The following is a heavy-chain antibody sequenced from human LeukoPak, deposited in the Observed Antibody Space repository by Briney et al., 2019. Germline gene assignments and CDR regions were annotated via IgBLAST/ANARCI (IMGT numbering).Heavy chain of an antibody. D-gene: IGHD6-19*01. CDR2: IYYSGNT. CDR1: GGPISSSTYY. Sequence: SETLSLTCTVSGGPISSSTYYWDWIRQPPGKGLEWIGSIYYSGNTYYNPSLKSRVAISVDTSRNQFSLKLSSVTAADTAVYYCARRATSGWQPFDYWGRGTLVTVSS. J-gene: IGHJ4*02. CDR3: ARRATSGWQPFDY. V-gene: IGHV4-39*01.